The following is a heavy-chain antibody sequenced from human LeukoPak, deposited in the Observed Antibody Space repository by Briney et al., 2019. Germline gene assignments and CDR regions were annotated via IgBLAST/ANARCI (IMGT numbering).Heavy chain of an antibody. CDR3: ARDRGYYDFWYHFDY. D-gene: IGHD3-3*01. Sequence: PGGSLRLSCAASGFTFSSYAMHWVRQAPGKGLEWVAVISYDGSNKYYADSVKGRFTISRDNSKNTLYLQMSSLRAEDTAVYYCARDRGYYDFWYHFDYWGQGTLVTVSS. CDR2: ISYDGSNK. J-gene: IGHJ4*02. CDR1: GFTFSSYA. V-gene: IGHV3-30-3*01.